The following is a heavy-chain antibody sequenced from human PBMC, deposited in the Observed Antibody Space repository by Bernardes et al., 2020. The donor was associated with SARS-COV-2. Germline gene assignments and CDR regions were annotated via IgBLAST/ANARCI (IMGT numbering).Heavy chain of an antibody. J-gene: IGHJ4*02. CDR2: IYHSGST. Sequence: SETLSLTCAVSGGSISSSNWWSWVRQPPGKGLEWIGEIYHSGSTNYNPSLKSRVNMSVDKSKNQFSLKLNSVTAADTAVYYCARDEGGEALDYWGQGTLVTVSS. D-gene: IGHD3-16*01. V-gene: IGHV4-4*02. CDR3: ARDEGGEALDY. CDR1: GGSISSSNW.